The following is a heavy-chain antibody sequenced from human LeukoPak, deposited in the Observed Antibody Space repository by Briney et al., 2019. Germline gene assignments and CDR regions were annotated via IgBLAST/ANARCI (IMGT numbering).Heavy chain of an antibody. CDR3: ARGPLARYYDFWSGYHKPYYFDY. CDR1: GGSFSGYY. CDR2: INHSGST. J-gene: IGHJ4*02. V-gene: IGHV4-34*01. D-gene: IGHD3-3*01. Sequence: PSETLSLTCAVYGGSFSGYYWSWIRQPPGKGLEWIGEINHSGSTNYNPSLKSRVTISVDTSKNQFSLKLSSVTAADTAVHYCARGPLARYYDFWSGYHKPYYFDYWGQGTLVTVSS.